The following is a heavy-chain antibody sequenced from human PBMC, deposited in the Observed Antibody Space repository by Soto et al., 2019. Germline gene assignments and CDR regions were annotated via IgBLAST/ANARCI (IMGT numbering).Heavy chain of an antibody. Sequence: QVQLQESGPGLVKPSQTLSLTCTVSGGSIRIYDNYWSWIRQPPGKGLEWIGYIYYSGSTYYNPSLKSRVTISVATSKNQFSLKLSSGTAADTAVYYCARDPAGGWSGLDSWGQGTLVTVSS. CDR2: IYYSGST. J-gene: IGHJ4*02. V-gene: IGHV4-30-4*01. CDR1: GGSIRIYDNY. D-gene: IGHD3-3*01. CDR3: ARDPAGGWSGLDS.